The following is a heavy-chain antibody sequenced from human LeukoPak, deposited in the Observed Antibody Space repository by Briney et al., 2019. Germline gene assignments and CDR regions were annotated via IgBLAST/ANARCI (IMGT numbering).Heavy chain of an antibody. D-gene: IGHD6-13*01. CDR2: INPRGGST. Sequence: ASVKVSCKASGYIFTTYYMHWLRQAPGQGPEWMGIINPRGGSTDYAQKFQGRVTMTSDTSTSTAYMELRSLRSDDTAVYYCARDPLQYSSSQGAEYFQHWGQGTLVTVSS. CDR3: ARDPLQYSSSQGAEYFQH. V-gene: IGHV1-46*01. CDR1: GYIFTTYY. J-gene: IGHJ1*01.